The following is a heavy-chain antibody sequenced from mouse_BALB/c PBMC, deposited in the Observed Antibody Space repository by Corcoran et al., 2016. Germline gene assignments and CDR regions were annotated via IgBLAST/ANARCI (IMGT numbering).Heavy chain of an antibody. Sequence: EVQLQQSGPELVKPGASVKLSCTASGFNIKETYRHWVKQRPEQGLEWIGRIDPANGNTKYDPKFQGKATIKADTSSNTAYLQLSSLTSEDTAVYYCAYGSSYFDYWGQGTTLAVSS. CDR1: GFNIKETY. CDR3: AYGSSYFDY. J-gene: IGHJ2*01. D-gene: IGHD1-1*01. CDR2: IDPANGNT. V-gene: IGHV14-3*02.